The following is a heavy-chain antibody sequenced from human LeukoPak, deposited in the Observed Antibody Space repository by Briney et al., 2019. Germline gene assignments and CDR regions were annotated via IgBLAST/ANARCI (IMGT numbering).Heavy chain of an antibody. J-gene: IGHJ4*02. CDR2: IKQDGSEK. CDR1: GFTFSSYW. V-gene: IGHV3-7*03. Sequence: GGSLRLSCAASGFTFSSYWMSWVRQAPGKGLEWVANIKQDGSEKYYVDSVKGRFTISRDNAKNSLYLQMNSLRAEDTAVYYCAKYGSGSYYRNYFDYWGQGTLVTVSS. D-gene: IGHD3-10*01. CDR3: AKYGSGSYYRNYFDY.